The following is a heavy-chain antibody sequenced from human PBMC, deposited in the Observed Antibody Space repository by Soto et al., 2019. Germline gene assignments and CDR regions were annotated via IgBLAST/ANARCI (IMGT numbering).Heavy chain of an antibody. Sequence: SETLSLTCTVSGASISGFYWSRIRKSAGKGLEWIGRIYATGTTDYNPSLKSRVMMSVDTSKKQFSLKLRSVTAADTAVYYCVRDGTKTLRDWFDPWGQG. CDR1: GASISGFY. CDR3: VRDGTKTLRDWFDP. V-gene: IGHV4-4*07. CDR2: IYATGTT. D-gene: IGHD1-1*01. J-gene: IGHJ5*02.